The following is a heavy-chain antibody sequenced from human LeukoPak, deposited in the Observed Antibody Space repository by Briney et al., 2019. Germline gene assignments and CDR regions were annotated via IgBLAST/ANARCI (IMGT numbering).Heavy chain of an antibody. D-gene: IGHD3-22*01. J-gene: IGHJ3*02. CDR3: ARGWYYDSSGDAFDI. Sequence: GGSLRLSCAASGFTFSSYSMNWVRQAPGKGLEWVSYISSSSSTIYYADSVKGRFTISRDNAKNSLYLQMNSLRAEDTVVYYCARGWYYDSSGDAFDIWGQGTMVTVSS. V-gene: IGHV3-48*01. CDR2: ISSSSSTI. CDR1: GFTFSSYS.